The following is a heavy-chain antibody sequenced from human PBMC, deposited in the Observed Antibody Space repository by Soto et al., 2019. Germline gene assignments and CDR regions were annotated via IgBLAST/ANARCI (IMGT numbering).Heavy chain of an antibody. CDR3: AKNQERELPRVIDF. D-gene: IGHD1-7*01. CDR1: GGTFSSYA. Sequence: GASVKVSCKASGGTFSSYAISWVRQAPGQGLEWMGGIIPIFGTTNYAQKFQGRVTITADESTSTAYMELSSLRAEDTALYYCAKNQERELPRVIDFWGQGTLVTVSS. CDR2: IIPIFGTT. V-gene: IGHV1-69*13. J-gene: IGHJ4*02.